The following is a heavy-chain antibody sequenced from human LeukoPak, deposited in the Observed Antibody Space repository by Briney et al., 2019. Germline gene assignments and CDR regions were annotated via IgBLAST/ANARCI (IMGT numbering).Heavy chain of an antibody. J-gene: IGHJ4*02. V-gene: IGHV3-33*01. CDR3: AREISRFGI. D-gene: IGHD3-16*01. Sequence: GGSLRLSCAASGFTFDTYAMHWVRQAPGEGLEWMAIIWYDGSKKEYADSVKGRFTVSRDNSKNTLYLQMHSLRAEDTAVYYCAREISRFGIWGQGTLVTVSS. CDR2: IWYDGSKK. CDR1: GFTFDTYA.